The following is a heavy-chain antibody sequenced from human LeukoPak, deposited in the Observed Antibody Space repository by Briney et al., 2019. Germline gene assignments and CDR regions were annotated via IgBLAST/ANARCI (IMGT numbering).Heavy chain of an antibody. CDR2: IYSGGST. CDR1: GFTVSSNY. CDR3: AREIRDGYPKYYFDY. V-gene: IGHV3-53*04. D-gene: IGHD5-24*01. J-gene: IGHJ4*02. Sequence: HPGGSLRLSCAASGFTVSSNYMSGVRQAPGKGLEWVSVIYSGGSTYYADSVKGRFTISRHNSKNTLYLQMNSLRAEDTAVYYCAREIRDGYPKYYFDYWGQGTLVTVSS.